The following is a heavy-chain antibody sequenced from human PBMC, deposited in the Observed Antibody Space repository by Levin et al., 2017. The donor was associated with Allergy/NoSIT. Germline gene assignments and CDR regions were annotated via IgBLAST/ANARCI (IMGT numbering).Heavy chain of an antibody. CDR2: IYHSGSS. D-gene: IGHD3-22*01. J-gene: IGHJ4*02. V-gene: IGHV4-30-2*01. CDR1: GGSITSGGYP. Sequence: QTLSLTFSVSGGSITSGGYPWSWIRQPPGKGLEWIGFIYHSGSSYYNPSLKSRVTMSVDRSRNQFSLKLSSVTAADTAVYYCARGAYYYDSTGYYYFAHWGQGALVTVSS. CDR3: ARGAYYYDSTGYYYFAH.